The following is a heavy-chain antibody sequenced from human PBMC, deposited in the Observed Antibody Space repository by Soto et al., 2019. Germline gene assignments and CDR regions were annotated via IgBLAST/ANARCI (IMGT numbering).Heavy chain of an antibody. J-gene: IGHJ6*02. V-gene: IGHV3-53*01. CDR1: GLSVSSNY. Sequence: EVQLVESGGGLIQPGGSLRLSCAASGLSVSSNYMTWVRQTPGKVLEWVPTIYPSGTTFYADTVKGRFAVSRDISNNTLYLEMNSLRVEDTAVYYCAKDAPAYKFYGVDVWGLGTTVTVSS. CDR2: IYPSGTT. D-gene: IGHD3-16*01. CDR3: AKDAPAYKFYGVDV.